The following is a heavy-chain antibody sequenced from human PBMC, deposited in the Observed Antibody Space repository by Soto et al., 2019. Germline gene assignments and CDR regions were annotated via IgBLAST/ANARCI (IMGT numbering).Heavy chain of an antibody. J-gene: IGHJ6*02. CDR1: GGTFSSYA. D-gene: IGHD6-13*01. V-gene: IGHV1-69*01. CDR3: AGDIADPSYYYYGIDV. CDR2: IIPIFGTA. Sequence: QVQLVQSGAEVKKPGSSVKVSCRASGGTFSSYAISWVRQAPGQGLEWMGGIIPIFGTANYAQKFQGRVTITADESTSTAYMELSSLRSEDTAVYYCAGDIADPSYYYYGIDVWGQGTTVTVSS.